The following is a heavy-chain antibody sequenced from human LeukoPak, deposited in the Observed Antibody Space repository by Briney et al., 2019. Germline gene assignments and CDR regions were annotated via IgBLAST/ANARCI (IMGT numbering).Heavy chain of an antibody. D-gene: IGHD3-22*01. CDR2: IKQDGSEK. Sequence: PGGSLRLSCAASGFTFSSYWMSWVRQAPGKGLEWVANIKQDGSEKYYVDPVKGRFTISRDNAKNSLYLQMNSLRAEDTAVYYCARNSYYDSSGYYYWGQGTLVTVSS. V-gene: IGHV3-7*01. CDR1: GFTFSSYW. CDR3: ARNSYYDSSGYYY. J-gene: IGHJ4*02.